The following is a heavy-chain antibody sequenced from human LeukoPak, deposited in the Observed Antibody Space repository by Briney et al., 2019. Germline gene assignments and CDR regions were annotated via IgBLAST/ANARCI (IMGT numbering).Heavy chain of an antibody. J-gene: IGHJ4*02. D-gene: IGHD6-13*01. CDR3: AREGQAWPPGANSWAELDY. V-gene: IGHV3-33*08. Sequence: GGSLRLSCAASGFTFSSYWMSWVRQAPGKGLEWVAVIWYDGSNKYYADSVKGRFTISRDNSKNTLYLQMNSLRAEDTAVYYCAREGQAWPPGANSWAELDYWGQGTLVTVSS. CDR2: IWYDGSNK. CDR1: GFTFSSYW.